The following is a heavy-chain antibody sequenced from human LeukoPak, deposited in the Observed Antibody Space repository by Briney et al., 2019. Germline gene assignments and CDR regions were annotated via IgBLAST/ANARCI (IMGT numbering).Heavy chain of an antibody. D-gene: IGHD2-2*01. CDR2: VEQDGTEK. CDR1: GFTFSRYW. Sequence: GGSLRLSCVASGFTFSRYWMSWVRQAPGKVLEWVASVEQDGTEKYYVDSVKGRFTISSDNAKNSLYLQMNSLRAEDTAVYYCARDRRVYCSNIDCRGAFDIWGQGTVLMVSS. J-gene: IGHJ3*02. CDR3: ARDRRVYCSNIDCRGAFDI. V-gene: IGHV3-7*01.